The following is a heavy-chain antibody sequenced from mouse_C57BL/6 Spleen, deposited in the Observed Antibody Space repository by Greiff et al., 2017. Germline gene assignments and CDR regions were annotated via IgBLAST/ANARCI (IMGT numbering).Heavy chain of an antibody. CDR2: IYPGDGDT. CDR1: GYAFSSSW. Sequence: VKPGASVKISCKASGYAFSSSWMNWVKQRPGKGLEWIGRIYPGDGDTNYNGKFKGKATLTADKSSSTAYMQLSSLTSEDSAVYFCARSGYSKFAYWGQGTLVTVSA. D-gene: IGHD2-5*01. V-gene: IGHV1-82*01. J-gene: IGHJ3*01. CDR3: ARSGYSKFAY.